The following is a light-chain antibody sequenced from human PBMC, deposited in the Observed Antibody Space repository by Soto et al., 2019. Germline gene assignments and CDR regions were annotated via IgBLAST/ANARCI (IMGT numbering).Light chain of an antibody. V-gene: IGKV1-17*01. Sequence: DVRMTQSPSSLSASVGDRVTITCRASQDIGYRLGWYQQKPGKVPKCLIYEASTLQGGVPSRFSGAGSGTDFTLTISGLHPEDFATYYCLQHSDYPFTFGLGTKVDI. CDR2: EAS. CDR3: LQHSDYPFT. J-gene: IGKJ3*01. CDR1: QDIGYR.